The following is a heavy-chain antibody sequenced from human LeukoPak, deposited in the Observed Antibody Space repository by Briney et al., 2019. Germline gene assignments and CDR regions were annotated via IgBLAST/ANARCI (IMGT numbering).Heavy chain of an antibody. CDR2: ISYDGSNK. V-gene: IGHV3-30*18. CDR1: GFTFSSYG. J-gene: IGHJ4*02. Sequence: GRSLRLSCAASGFTFSSYGMHWVRQAPGKGLEWVAVISYDGSNKYYADSVKGRFTTSRDNSKNTLYLQMNSLRAEDTAVYYCAKDWHRDHGYNEIGYFDYWGQGTLVTVSS. D-gene: IGHD5-24*01. CDR3: AKDWHRDHGYNEIGYFDY.